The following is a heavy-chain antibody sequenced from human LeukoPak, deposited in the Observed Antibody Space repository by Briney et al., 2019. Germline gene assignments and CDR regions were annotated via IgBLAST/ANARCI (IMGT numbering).Heavy chain of an antibody. D-gene: IGHD3-16*01. CDR3: ARVRSMSTTPDMDV. V-gene: IGHV3-11*05. CDR2: ISSSSSNI. Sequence: GGSLRLSCAASGFSFSDHYMNWIRQAPGKGLEWVSYISSSSSNIDYAGSVKGRFTISRDNAKNSLYLQMNSLRAEDTAVYYCARVRSMSTTPDMDVWGRGTTVTVSS. CDR1: GFSFSDHY. J-gene: IGHJ6*02.